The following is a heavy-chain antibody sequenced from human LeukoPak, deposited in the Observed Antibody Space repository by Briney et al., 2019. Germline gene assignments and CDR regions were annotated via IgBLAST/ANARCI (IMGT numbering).Heavy chain of an antibody. D-gene: IGHD2-2*01. J-gene: IGHJ4*02. CDR1: GFTFSSYW. CDR2: INHNGNVN. Sequence: PGGSLRLSCAASGFTFSSYWMNWARQAPGKGLEWVASINHNGNVNYYVDSVKGRFTISRDNAKNSLYLQMSNLRAEDTAVYYCAKEGCSSTSCSFDDYWGQGTLVTVSS. CDR3: AKEGCSSTSCSFDDY. V-gene: IGHV3-7*03.